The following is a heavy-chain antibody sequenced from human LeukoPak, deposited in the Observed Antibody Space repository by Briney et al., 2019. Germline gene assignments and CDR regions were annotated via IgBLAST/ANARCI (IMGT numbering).Heavy chain of an antibody. Sequence: GGSLRLSCAASGFTFSSYSMNWVRQAPGKGLEWVSSISSSSSYIYYADSVKGRFTISRDNAKNSLYLQMNSLRAEDTAVYYCARDRGSGYYLGDDAFDIWGQGTMVTVSS. J-gene: IGHJ3*02. CDR2: ISSSSSYI. V-gene: IGHV3-21*01. CDR3: ARDRGSGYYLGDDAFDI. D-gene: IGHD3-3*01. CDR1: GFTFSSYS.